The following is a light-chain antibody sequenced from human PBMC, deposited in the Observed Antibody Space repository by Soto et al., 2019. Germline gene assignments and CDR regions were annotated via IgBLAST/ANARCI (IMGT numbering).Light chain of an antibody. Sequence: QLVLTQSSSASASLGSSVKLTCTLSSGHSSYIIAWHQQQPGKAPRYLMKLEGSGSYNKGSGVPDRFSGSSFGADRYLTISNLQFEDEADYYCETWDSNIHWVFGGGTKLTVL. J-gene: IGLJ3*02. CDR1: SGHSSYI. V-gene: IGLV4-60*02. CDR3: ETWDSNIHWV. CDR2: LEGSGSY.